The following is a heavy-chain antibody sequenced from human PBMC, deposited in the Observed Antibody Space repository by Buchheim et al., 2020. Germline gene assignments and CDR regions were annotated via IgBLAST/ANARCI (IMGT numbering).Heavy chain of an antibody. V-gene: IGHV5-51*03. CDR1: GYSFTNYW. Sequence: EVQLVQSGAEVKKPGESLKISCKGSGYSFTNYWIGWVRQMPGYGLEWMGIIYPADSDTRYSPSFQGQVTISVDKSISTAYPQWSSLKAPDTAMYYCSRWRHSTGNFDYWGQGTL. CDR2: IYPADSDT. CDR3: SRWRHSTGNFDY. J-gene: IGHJ4*02.